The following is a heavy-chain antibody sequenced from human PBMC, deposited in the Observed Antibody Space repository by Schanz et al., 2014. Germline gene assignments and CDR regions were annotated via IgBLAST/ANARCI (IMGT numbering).Heavy chain of an antibody. CDR2: IKQDGSEK. Sequence: VQVVESGGGSVQPGGSLRVSCAASGFTFSNYWMSWVRQAPGKGLEWVANIKQDGSEKFYVDSVKGRFTISRDNAKNALYLQMNSLRAEDTAVYYCAKGRMTATNFFDCWGQGTLVTVSS. D-gene: IGHD1-7*01. CDR3: AKGRMTATNFFDC. CDR1: GFTFSNYW. J-gene: IGHJ4*02. V-gene: IGHV3-7*01.